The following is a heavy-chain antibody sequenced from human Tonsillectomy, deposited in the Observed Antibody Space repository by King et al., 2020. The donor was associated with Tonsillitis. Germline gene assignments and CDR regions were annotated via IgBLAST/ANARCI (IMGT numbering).Heavy chain of an antibody. CDR1: GFTFSDYY. Sequence: VQLVESGGGLVKPGGSLRLSCASSGFTFSDYYMSWIRQAPGKGLEWVSYISSSGSTLYYADSVKGRFTISRDNAKNSLYLQMNSLRAEDTAVYYCARTDIVVTIDAFDIWGQGTMVTVSS. J-gene: IGHJ3*02. CDR2: ISSSGSTL. V-gene: IGHV3-11*01. D-gene: IGHD5-12*01. CDR3: ARTDIVVTIDAFDI.